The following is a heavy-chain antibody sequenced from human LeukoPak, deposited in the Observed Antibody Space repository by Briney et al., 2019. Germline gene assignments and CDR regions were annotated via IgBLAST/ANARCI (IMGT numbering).Heavy chain of an antibody. CDR1: GLTVSSNY. CDR2: IYSGGST. D-gene: IGHD5-24*01. J-gene: IGHJ4*02. Sequence: GGSLRLSCAASGLTVSSNYMNWVRQAPGKGLEWVSVIYSGGSTYYADSVKGRFTISRDNSKNTLYLQMNSLRAEDTAVYYCARKRWLQSEFDYWGQGTLVTVSS. CDR3: ARKRWLQSEFDY. V-gene: IGHV3-66*01.